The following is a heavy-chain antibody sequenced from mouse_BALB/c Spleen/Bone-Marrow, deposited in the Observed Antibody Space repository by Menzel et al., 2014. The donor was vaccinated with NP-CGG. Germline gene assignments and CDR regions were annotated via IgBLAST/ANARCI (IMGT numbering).Heavy chain of an antibody. V-gene: IGHV14-3*02. CDR1: GFNIKDTY. CDR3: ASLTGTFDY. Sequence: VQLKESGAELVKPGASVKLSCTASGFNIKDTYIHWVKQRPEQGLEWIGRIDPANEHTKCDPNFQGKATITADTSSNTAYLQLSSLTSEDTAVYYCASLTGTFDYWGQGSTLTVSS. D-gene: IGHD4-1*01. J-gene: IGHJ2*01. CDR2: IDPANEHT.